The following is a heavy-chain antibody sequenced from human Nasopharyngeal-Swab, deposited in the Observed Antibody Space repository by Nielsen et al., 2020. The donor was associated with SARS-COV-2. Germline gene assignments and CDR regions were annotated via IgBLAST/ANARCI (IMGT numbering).Heavy chain of an antibody. CDR2: IYYSGSA. CDR1: GGSISSSSYY. D-gene: IGHD3-10*01. CDR3: ARIPREYWFDP. J-gene: IGHJ5*02. V-gene: IGHV4-39*07. Sequence: SETQSLTCTVSGGSISSSSYYWGWIRQPPGKGLEWIGSIYYSGSAYYNPSLKSRVTISVDTSKNQFSLKLSSVTAADTAVYYCARIPREYWFDPWGQGTLVTVSS.